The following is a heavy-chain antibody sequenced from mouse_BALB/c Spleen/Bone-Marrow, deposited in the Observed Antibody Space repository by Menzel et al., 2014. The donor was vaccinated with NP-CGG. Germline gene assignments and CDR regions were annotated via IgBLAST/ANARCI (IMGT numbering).Heavy chain of an antibody. CDR1: GYTFTSYV. CDR2: INPYNDGT. CDR3: ARSRYGSYYGY. Sequence: EVKLMESGPELVKPGASVKMSCKASGYTFTSYVMHWVKQKPGQGLEWIGYINPYNDGTKYNEKFKAKATLTADKSSSTAYMQLSSLTSEDSAVYFCARSRYGSYYGYWGQGTPLTVSS. J-gene: IGHJ2*01. V-gene: IGHV1-14*01. D-gene: IGHD1-1*01.